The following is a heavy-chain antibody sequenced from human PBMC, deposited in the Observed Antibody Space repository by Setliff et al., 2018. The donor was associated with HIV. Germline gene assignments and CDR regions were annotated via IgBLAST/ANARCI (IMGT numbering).Heavy chain of an antibody. CDR2: MSYSGTT. CDR1: GGSFSGGNYY. J-gene: IGHJ5*02. Sequence: SETLSLTCTVSGGSFSGGNYYWAWIRQPPGEGLEWIGGMSYSGTTYYNPSLKSRVTMSVDTSKNQFSLNLIFVTAADTAVYYCARQSSNTWSWFDPWGQGTLVTVSS. V-gene: IGHV4-39*01. D-gene: IGHD6-13*01. CDR3: ARQSSNTWSWFDP.